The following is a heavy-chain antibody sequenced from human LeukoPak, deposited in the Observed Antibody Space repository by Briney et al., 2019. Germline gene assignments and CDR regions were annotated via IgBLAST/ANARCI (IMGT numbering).Heavy chain of an antibody. V-gene: IGHV3-20*03. CDR1: GFTFDDYG. CDR3: ARYKTTVTRGGVFDY. CDR2: INWNGGST. Sequence: GGSLRLSSAASGFTFDDYGMSWVRQAPGKGLEWVSGINWNGGSTGYADSVKGRFTISRDKAKNSLYLQMNSLRAEDTALYYCARYKTTVTRGGVFDYWGQGTLVTVSS. J-gene: IGHJ4*02. D-gene: IGHD4-17*01.